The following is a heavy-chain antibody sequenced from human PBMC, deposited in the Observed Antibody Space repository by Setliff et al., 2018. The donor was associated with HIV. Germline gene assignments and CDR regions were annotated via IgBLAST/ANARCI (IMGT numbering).Heavy chain of an antibody. J-gene: IGHJ4*02. V-gene: IGHV4-39*07. Sequence: SETLSLTCTVSGGSISSRNFYWGWIRQPPGKGLEWIGSIAYTGSGYYNSSLKSRVTISVDTSRNECSLKLTSVTAADTAVYYCAREVRWELPQGFDHWGQGSLVTVSS. CDR1: GGSISSRNFY. CDR2: IAYTGSG. CDR3: AREVRWELPQGFDH. D-gene: IGHD1-26*01.